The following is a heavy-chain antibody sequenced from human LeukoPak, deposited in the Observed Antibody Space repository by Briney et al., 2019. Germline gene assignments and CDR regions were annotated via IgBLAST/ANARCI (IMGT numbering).Heavy chain of an antibody. J-gene: IGHJ4*02. V-gene: IGHV3-23*01. D-gene: IGHD6-19*01. Sequence: PGGSLTLSWAASGYTFSSYSMSWVRQAPGKGLEWVSGINADVGRTYYADSVKGRFTISRDNSKNTLSLQLNSLRAEDTAVYYCAKDATRTSGWYYVDYWGQGTLVTVSS. CDR1: GYTFSSYS. CDR2: INADVGRT. CDR3: AKDATRTSGWYYVDY.